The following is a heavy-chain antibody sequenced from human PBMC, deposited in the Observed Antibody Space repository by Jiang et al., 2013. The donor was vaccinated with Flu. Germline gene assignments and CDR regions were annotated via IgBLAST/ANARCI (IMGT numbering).Heavy chain of an antibody. V-gene: IGHV4-59*01. CDR2: IYYTGTT. CDR3: ARDRSNIPAVMDV. J-gene: IGHJ2*01. CDR1: GGSISSYY. Sequence: SGSGLVKPSETLSLTCTVSGGSISSYYWSWIRQPPGKGLEWIGYIYYTGTTNYNPSLKSRVTISGNVSKNQFSLHLTSVTAADTAVYYCARDRSNIPAVMDVWGRGTLVTVS. D-gene: IGHD3-16*01.